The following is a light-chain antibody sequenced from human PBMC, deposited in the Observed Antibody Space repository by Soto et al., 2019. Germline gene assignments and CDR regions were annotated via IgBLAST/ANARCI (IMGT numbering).Light chain of an antibody. V-gene: IGLV2-14*01. CDR2: EVS. Sequence: QSALTQPASVSGSPGQSITISCTGTSSDVGGYYYVSWYRQHPGKAPKLIIYEVSNRPSGVSDRFSGSKSGNTASLTISGLQAEDGADYYCSSYTSSSTLVFGAGTKLTVL. CDR3: SSYTSSSTLV. J-gene: IGLJ1*01. CDR1: SSDVGGYYY.